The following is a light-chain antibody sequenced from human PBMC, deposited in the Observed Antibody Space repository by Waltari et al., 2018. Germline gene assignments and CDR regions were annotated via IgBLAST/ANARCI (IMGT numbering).Light chain of an antibody. CDR2: YDS. CDR1: HIGRKS. CDR3: QVWDDVTDSGV. Sequence: YVLTQPPSVSVDPGKTARLTCGGGHIGRKSVNLYQQKPGQAPVLVMFYDSDRPSEIPERFSGSNSGNTATLTISWVEAGDEADYHCQVWDDVTDSGVFGGGTKLTVL. J-gene: IGLJ3*02. V-gene: IGLV3-21*04.